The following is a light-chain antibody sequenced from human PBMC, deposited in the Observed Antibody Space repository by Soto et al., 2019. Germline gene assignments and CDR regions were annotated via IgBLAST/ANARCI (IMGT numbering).Light chain of an antibody. J-gene: IGKJ1*01. CDR3: QQNKDWPGT. CDR2: DAS. CDR1: QSVGSY. V-gene: IGKV3-15*01. Sequence: EIVMTQSPATLSVSPGERATLSCRASQSVGSYLAWYQQIPGQAPRLLIYDASTRATGIPVRFSGSGSGTEFTLTISSLQSEDFGVYYCQQNKDWPGTFGQGTKVEIK.